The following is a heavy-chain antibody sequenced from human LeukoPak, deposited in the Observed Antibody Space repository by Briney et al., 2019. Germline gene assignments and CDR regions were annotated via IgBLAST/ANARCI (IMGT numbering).Heavy chain of an antibody. CDR2: INPSGGST. J-gene: IGHJ3*02. D-gene: IGHD3-9*01. Sequence: ASVKVSCKASGYTFTSYYMHWVRQAPGQGLEWMGIINPSGGSTSYVQKFQGRVTMTRDTSTSTVYMELSSLRSEDTAVYYCSRGILPGIGVEAPGAFDIWGQGTMVTVSS. CDR3: SRGILPGIGVEAPGAFDI. CDR1: GYTFTSYY. V-gene: IGHV1-46*01.